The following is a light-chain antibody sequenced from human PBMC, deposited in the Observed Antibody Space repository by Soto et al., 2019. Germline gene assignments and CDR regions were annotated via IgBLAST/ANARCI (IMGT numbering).Light chain of an antibody. V-gene: IGLV1-44*01. CDR3: AAWDDTLKRHL. J-gene: IGLJ1*01. Sequence: RQPASVSGAPGHQVSISCSGSNSNIASNTVNWYQHLPGTAPKLLIYYNNQRPSGVPDRFSGSTSGTSASLAISGLQSEDESDYYCAAWDDTLKRHLFGTGTKVTVL. CDR1: NSNIASNT. CDR2: YNN.